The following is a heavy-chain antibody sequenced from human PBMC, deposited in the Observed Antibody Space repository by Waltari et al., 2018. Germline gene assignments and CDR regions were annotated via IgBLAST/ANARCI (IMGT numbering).Heavy chain of an antibody. D-gene: IGHD2-15*01. Sequence: QVHLQQWGAGLLKPSATLSLTCAVYGDSLSPYYWHWIRQPPGRGLEWIGEINYRGDTNSNPSLKSRVTISLDTSKNQFSLSLTSVSAADTAVYYCARPTFCSATTCSGPMDVWGQGTTVTVSS. CDR1: GDSLSPYY. CDR3: ARPTFCSATTCSGPMDV. CDR2: INYRGDT. J-gene: IGHJ6*02. V-gene: IGHV4-34*02.